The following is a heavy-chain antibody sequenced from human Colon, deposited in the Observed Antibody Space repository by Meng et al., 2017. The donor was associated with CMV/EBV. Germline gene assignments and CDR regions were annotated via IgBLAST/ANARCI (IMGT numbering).Heavy chain of an antibody. Sequence: SVKVSCKASGGTFGGYSISWVRQAPGQGLEWLGGIIPLYPMTHHAQKFQDRVTIIADKSTSTAYMELTGLASEDTAIYYCARGRDCINGLCYFDSWGQGTLVTVSS. D-gene: IGHD2-8*01. V-gene: IGHV1-69*10. CDR1: GGTFGGYS. CDR2: IIPLYPMT. CDR3: ARGRDCINGLCYFDS. J-gene: IGHJ4*02.